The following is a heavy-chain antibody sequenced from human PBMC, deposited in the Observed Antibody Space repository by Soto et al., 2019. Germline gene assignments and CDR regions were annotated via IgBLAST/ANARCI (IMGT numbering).Heavy chain of an antibody. Sequence: ASVKVSCKASGYTFTSDGISWVRQAPGQGLEWMGWISAYNGNTNYAQKLQGRVTMTTDTSTSTAYMELRSLRSDDTAVYYCAREDTVASQGGPCDYWGQGTLVTVSS. CDR1: GYTFTSDG. CDR2: ISAYNGNT. J-gene: IGHJ4*02. CDR3: AREDTVASQGGPCDY. V-gene: IGHV1-18*04. D-gene: IGHD4-17*01.